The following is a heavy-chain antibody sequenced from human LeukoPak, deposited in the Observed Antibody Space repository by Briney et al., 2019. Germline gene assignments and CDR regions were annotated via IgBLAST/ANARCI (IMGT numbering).Heavy chain of an antibody. Sequence: SETLSLTCAVSGYSISSGYYWGWIRQPPGKGLEWIGSIYHSGSTYYNPSLKSRVTISVDTSKNQFSLKLSSVTAADTAVYYCARHPLTVPFDYWGQGTLVTVSS. D-gene: IGHD3-9*01. J-gene: IGHJ4*02. CDR2: IYHSGST. CDR3: ARHPLTVPFDY. CDR1: GYSISSGYY. V-gene: IGHV4-38-2*01.